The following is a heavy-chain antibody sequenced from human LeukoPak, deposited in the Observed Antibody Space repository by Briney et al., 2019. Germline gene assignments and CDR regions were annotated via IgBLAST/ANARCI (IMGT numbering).Heavy chain of an antibody. CDR3: TTIMRQRSAYYSVRYFDL. D-gene: IGHD3-22*01. Sequence: GGSLRLSCAASGFTFSSYWMSWVRQAPGKGLEWVGRIKSKTEGGTRDYAAPVKGRFTILRDESKNTLYLQMDSLKIEDTAVYYCTTIMRQRSAYYSVRYFDLWGRGTLVTVSS. CDR1: GFTFSSYW. CDR2: IKSKTEGGTR. J-gene: IGHJ2*01. V-gene: IGHV3-15*01.